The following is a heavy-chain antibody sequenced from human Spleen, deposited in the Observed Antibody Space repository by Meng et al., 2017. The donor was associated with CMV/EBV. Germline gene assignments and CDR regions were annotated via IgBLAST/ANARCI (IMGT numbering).Heavy chain of an antibody. CDR2: INPNSGGT. J-gene: IGHJ4*02. CDR3: AREASVGRYQDY. Sequence: CQASGDSFTAYLMHWVRQVPGQGLEWMGRINPNSGGTSYAQQFQGRVTMTRDTSINTAFMELISLTSDDTAVYYCAREASVGRYQDYWGQGTLVTVSS. D-gene: IGHD1-26*01. CDR1: GDSFTAYL. V-gene: IGHV1-2*02.